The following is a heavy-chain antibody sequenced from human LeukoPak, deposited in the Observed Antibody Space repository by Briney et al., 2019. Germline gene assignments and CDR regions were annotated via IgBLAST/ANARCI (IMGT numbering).Heavy chain of an antibody. CDR3: ARTGGSGSSFDY. J-gene: IGHJ4*02. CDR2: VFYSGSK. CDR1: GGSISNRAYY. V-gene: IGHV4-39*07. Sequence: PSETLSLTCNVSGGSISNRAYYWAWIRQPPGKGLEWIGSVFYSGSKYSNPSLESRLTISVDTSKNQFSLKMSSVTAADTAVYYCARTGGSGSSFDYWGQGTLVTVSS. D-gene: IGHD3-10*01.